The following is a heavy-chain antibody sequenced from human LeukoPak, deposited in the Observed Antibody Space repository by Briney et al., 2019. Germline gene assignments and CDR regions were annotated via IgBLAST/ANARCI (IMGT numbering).Heavy chain of an antibody. Sequence: PSQTLSLTCTVSGVSISSGGYYWSWIRQHPGKGLEWIGYIYYSGSTYYNPSLKSRVTISVDTSKNQFSLKLSSVTAADTAVYYCARFLYGDYGIYIDSWGQGTLVTVSS. V-gene: IGHV4-31*03. J-gene: IGHJ4*02. CDR1: GVSISSGGYY. CDR3: ARFLYGDYGIYIDS. D-gene: IGHD4-17*01. CDR2: IYYSGST.